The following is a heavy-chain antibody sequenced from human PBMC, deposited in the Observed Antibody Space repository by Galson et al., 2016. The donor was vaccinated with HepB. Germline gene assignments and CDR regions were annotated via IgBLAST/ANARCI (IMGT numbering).Heavy chain of an antibody. Sequence: SLRLSCAASGFSVSSNDMSWVRQAPGKGLEWVSAISGSGDRTYYADSVKGRFTISRDNSKNTLYLQMNSLRAEDTAVYFCAKDWGFWNYDSSGTLDHWGQGTLVTVSS. CDR1: GFSVSSND. CDR3: AKDWGFWNYDSSGTLDH. D-gene: IGHD3-22*01. J-gene: IGHJ4*02. CDR2: ISGSGDRT. V-gene: IGHV3-23*01.